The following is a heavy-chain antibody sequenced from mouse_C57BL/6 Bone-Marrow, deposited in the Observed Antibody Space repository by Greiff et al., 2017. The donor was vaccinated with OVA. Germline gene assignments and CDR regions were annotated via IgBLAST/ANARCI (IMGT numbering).Heavy chain of an antibody. CDR3: ARLRRAYYAMDY. J-gene: IGHJ4*01. CDR2: IYHRSGNT. D-gene: IGHD2-12*01. CDR1: GYTFTSYG. Sequence: QVQLQQSGAELARPGASVKLSCKASGYTFTSYGISWVKQRTGQGLEWIGEIYHRSGNTYYNEKFKGKATLTADKSSSTAYMELRSLTSEDSAVYFCARLRRAYYAMDYWGQGTSVTVSS. V-gene: IGHV1-81*01.